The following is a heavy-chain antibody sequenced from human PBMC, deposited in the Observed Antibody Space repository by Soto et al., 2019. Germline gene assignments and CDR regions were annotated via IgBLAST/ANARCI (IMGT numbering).Heavy chain of an antibody. CDR1: GFTFSSYS. V-gene: IGHV3-21*01. CDR3: ARDLDEAFWSGYRDAFDI. D-gene: IGHD3-3*01. CDR2: ISSSSSYI. Sequence: GGSLRLSCAASGFTFSSYSMNWVRQAPGKGLEWVSSISSSSSYIYYADSVKGRFTISRDNAKNSLYLQMNSLRAEDTAVYYCARDLDEAFWSGYRDAFDIWDQGTMVTVSS. J-gene: IGHJ3*02.